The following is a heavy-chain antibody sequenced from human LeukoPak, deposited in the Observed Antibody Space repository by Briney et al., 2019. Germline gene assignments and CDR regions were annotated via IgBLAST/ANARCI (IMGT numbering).Heavy chain of an antibody. D-gene: IGHD5-18*01. CDR2: IRSEAKSYAT. Sequence: GGSLXXSCAASGFTFSGSAMHWVRQASGKGLEWVGQIRSEAKSYATAYAASVKGRFTISRDDSKNTAYLQMSSLQTEETAVXXXXXXKEGXNFGLDYYYYYMDVWGNGTTVTVSS. J-gene: IGHJ6*03. CDR1: GFTFSGSA. CDR3: XXXKEGXNFGLDYYYYYMDV. V-gene: IGHV3-73*01.